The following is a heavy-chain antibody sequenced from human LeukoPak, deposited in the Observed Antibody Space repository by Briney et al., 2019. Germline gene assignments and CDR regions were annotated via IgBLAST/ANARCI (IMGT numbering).Heavy chain of an antibody. Sequence: GGSLRLSCAASGFTFSSYSMNWVRQAPGKGLEWVSSISSSSSYIYYADSVKGRFTISRDNAKNSLYPQMNSLRAEDTAVYYCARDSQVEYQLLYPFYYYYMDVWDKGTTVTVSS. D-gene: IGHD2-2*02. CDR3: ARDSQVEYQLLYPFYYYYMDV. V-gene: IGHV3-21*01. CDR2: ISSSSSYI. CDR1: GFTFSSYS. J-gene: IGHJ6*03.